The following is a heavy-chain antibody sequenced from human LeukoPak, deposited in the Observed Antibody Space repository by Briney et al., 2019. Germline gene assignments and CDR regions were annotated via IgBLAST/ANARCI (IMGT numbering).Heavy chain of an antibody. V-gene: IGHV3-74*01. J-gene: IGHJ4*02. CDR1: GVTFSSDW. CDR3: ARMAVANDY. CDR2: INTDGSST. Sequence: PGGSLRLSCAPSGVTFSSDWVHCVREAPGKGLVWVTPINTDGSSTSYEDSVKGRFPISRDNAKNTLYLQMNSMRAEDTAVYYCARMAVANDYWGQGTLVTVSS. D-gene: IGHD6-19*01.